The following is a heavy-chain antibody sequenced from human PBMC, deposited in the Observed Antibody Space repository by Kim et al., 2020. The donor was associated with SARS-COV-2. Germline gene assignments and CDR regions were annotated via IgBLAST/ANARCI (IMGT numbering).Heavy chain of an antibody. Sequence: GGSLRLSCAASGFTFSNYGMHWVRQTPGKGLEWVAVIWHDGSNQYYADSVKGRFTISRDNSKSTLYLQMNSLRADDTAVYYCAEGPTVTTGFYYGMGVWGQGTTVTVSS. J-gene: IGHJ6*02. V-gene: IGHV3-33*06. CDR2: IWHDGSNQ. CDR1: GFTFSNYG. D-gene: IGHD4-17*01. CDR3: AEGPTVTTGFYYGMGV.